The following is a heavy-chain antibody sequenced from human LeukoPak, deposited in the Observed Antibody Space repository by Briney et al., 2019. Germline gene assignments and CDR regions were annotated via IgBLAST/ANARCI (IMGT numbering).Heavy chain of an antibody. CDR2: ISGSGGST. CDR1: GFTFSSYG. J-gene: IGHJ4*02. V-gene: IGHV3-23*01. D-gene: IGHD6-13*01. Sequence: GGSLRLSCAASGFTFSSYGMSWVRQAPGKGLEWVSAISGSGGSTYYAVSVKGRFTISRDNSKNTLYLQMNSLRAEDTAVYYCAKDRDIAAAGTIDYWGQGTLVTVSS. CDR3: AKDRDIAAAGTIDY.